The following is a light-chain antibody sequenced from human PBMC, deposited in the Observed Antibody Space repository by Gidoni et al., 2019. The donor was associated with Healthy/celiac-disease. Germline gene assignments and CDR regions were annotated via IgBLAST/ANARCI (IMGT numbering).Light chain of an antibody. CDR3: QQYDNPLWT. J-gene: IGKJ1*01. V-gene: IGKV1-33*01. Sequence: DIQMTQSPSSLSASVGDRVTITCQASQDISNYLNWYQQKPGKAPKLLIYDASNLETGVPSRFSGSGSGTDFTFTISSLQPEDNATYYCQQYDNPLWTFGQGTKVEIK. CDR1: QDISNY. CDR2: DAS.